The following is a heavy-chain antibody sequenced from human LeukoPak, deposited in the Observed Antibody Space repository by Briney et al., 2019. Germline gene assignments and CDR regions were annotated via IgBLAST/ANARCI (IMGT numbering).Heavy chain of an antibody. CDR1: GGSISSSSYY. Sequence: PSETLSLTCTVSGGSISSSSYYWGWIRQPPGKGLEWIGSIYYSGSTYYNPSLKSRVTISVDTSKNQFSLKLSSVIAADTAVYYCEGDFWSYYYMDVWGKGTTVTVSS. D-gene: IGHD3-3*01. V-gene: IGHV4-39*01. CDR2: IYYSGST. J-gene: IGHJ6*03. CDR3: EGDFWSYYYMDV.